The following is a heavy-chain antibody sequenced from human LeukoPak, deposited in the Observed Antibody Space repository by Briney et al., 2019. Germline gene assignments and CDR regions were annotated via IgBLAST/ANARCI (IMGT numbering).Heavy chain of an antibody. D-gene: IGHD2-21*01. CDR1: RYMFIAYY. CDR2: VNPSSGAT. CDR3: ASGYCGGDCFMFHH. Sequence: GASVKVSCKASRYMFIAYYIHWVRQAPGQGLEWMGRVNPSSGATNFAQKFQGRVTMTSDTSISTAYMELSRLTSDDTAFYYCASGYCGGDCFMFHHWGQGALVTVSS. V-gene: IGHV1-2*02. J-gene: IGHJ1*01.